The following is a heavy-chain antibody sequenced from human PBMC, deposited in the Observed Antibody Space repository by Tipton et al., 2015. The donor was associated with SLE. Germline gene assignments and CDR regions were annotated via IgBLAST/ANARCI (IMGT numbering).Heavy chain of an antibody. CDR1: SGSFSGYH. CDR2: INYSGST. V-gene: IGHV4-34*01. CDR3: ARSVAQFYDSGSFDI. J-gene: IGHJ3*02. D-gene: IGHD2/OR15-2a*01. Sequence: TLSLTCAIYSGSFSGYHWSWIRQPPGKGLEWIGEINYSGSTNYNPSLKSRATISIGTSKNQLSLKLSYVTAADTAVYYCARSVAQFYDSGSFDIWSQGTLVTVSS.